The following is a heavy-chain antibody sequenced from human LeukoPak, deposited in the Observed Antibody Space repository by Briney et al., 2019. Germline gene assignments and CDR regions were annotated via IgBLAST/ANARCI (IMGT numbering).Heavy chain of an antibody. CDR1: GYTFTSYG. CDR2: ISAYNGNA. V-gene: IGHV1-18*01. D-gene: IGHD2-2*01. J-gene: IGHJ4*02. CDR3: ARAPPRGIVVVPAAGPFDY. Sequence: GASVKVSCKASGYTFTSYGISWVRQAPGQGLEWMGWISAYNGNANYAQKLQGRVTMTTDTSTSTAYMELRSLRSDDTAVYYCARAPPRGIVVVPAAGPFDYWGQGTLVTVSS.